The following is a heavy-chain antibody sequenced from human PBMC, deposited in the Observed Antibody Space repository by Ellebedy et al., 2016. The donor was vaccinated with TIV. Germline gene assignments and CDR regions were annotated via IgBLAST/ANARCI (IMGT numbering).Heavy chain of an antibody. V-gene: IGHV1-69*13. D-gene: IGHD2-15*01. CDR2: IIPIFGTA. CDR1: GGTFSSYA. CDR3: ARKDTPQAYYYYYGTDF. Sequence: AASVKVSCKASGGTFSSYAISWVRQAPGQGLEWMGGIIPIFGTANYAQKFQGRVTITADESTSTAYMELSSLRSEDTAVYYCARKDTPQAYYYYYGTDFWGQGTTVTVSS. J-gene: IGHJ6*02.